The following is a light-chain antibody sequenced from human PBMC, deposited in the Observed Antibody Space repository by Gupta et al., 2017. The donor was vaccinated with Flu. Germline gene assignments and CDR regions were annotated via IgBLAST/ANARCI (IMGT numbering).Light chain of an antibody. V-gene: IGLV2-14*03. J-gene: IGLJ2*01. CDR1: SSAVGDYKD. CDR3: SSYINTNTLVLF. CDR2: DFS. Sequence: QSALTQPASVSGSPGQSITLSCTGTSSAVGDYKDVSWYQQHPGQAPKLIIYDFSNRPSGVSNRFSGSKSCNTAALTISGLQVEDEAHYYCSSYINTNTLVLFFGGGTKLTVL.